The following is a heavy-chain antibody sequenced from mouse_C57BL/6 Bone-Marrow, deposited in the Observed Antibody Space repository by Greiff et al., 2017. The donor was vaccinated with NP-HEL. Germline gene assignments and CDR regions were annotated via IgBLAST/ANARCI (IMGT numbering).Heavy chain of an antibody. CDR2: ISGGGGNT. Sequence: EVNLVESGGGLVKPGGSLKLSCAASGFTFSSYTMSWVRQTPEKRLEWVATISGGGGNTYYPDSVKGRFTISRDNAKNTLYLQMSSLRSEDTALYYCASLWLRRRGYAMDYWGQGTSVTVSS. CDR1: GFTFSSYT. V-gene: IGHV5-9*01. J-gene: IGHJ4*01. CDR3: ASLWLRRRGYAMDY. D-gene: IGHD2-2*01.